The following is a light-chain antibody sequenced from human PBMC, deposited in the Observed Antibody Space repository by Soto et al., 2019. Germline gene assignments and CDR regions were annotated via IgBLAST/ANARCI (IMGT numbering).Light chain of an antibody. CDR3: QQYGSSPMYP. V-gene: IGKV3-20*01. J-gene: IGKJ2*01. Sequence: EIVLTQSPGTLSLSPGERATLSCRASQSVSSSDLAWYQRKPGQAPRLLIYGASSRATGIPDRFSGSESGTDFPLTISRLEPEDFAVYYCQQYGSSPMYPFGQGTKLEIK. CDR2: GAS. CDR1: QSVSSSD.